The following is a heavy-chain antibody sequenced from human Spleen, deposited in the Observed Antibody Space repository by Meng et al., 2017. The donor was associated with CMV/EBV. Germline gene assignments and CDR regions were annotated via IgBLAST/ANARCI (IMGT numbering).Heavy chain of an antibody. J-gene: IGHJ6*02. Sequence: ASVKVSCKASGYSFTNYGISWVRQAPGQGLEWMGWISAYNGNTNYAQNLQDRVTRITDTSTSTAYMELSRLKSDDTAVYYCARSLNYGMDVWGQGTTVTVSS. CDR2: ISAYNGNT. CDR3: ARSLNYGMDV. V-gene: IGHV1-18*01. D-gene: IGHD3-16*01. CDR1: GYSFTNYG.